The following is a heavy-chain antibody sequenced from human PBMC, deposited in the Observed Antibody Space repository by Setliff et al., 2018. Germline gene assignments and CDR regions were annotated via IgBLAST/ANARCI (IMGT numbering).Heavy chain of an antibody. Sequence: ASVKVSCKASGYSFTSYDINWVRLAAGQGLEWMGWVSPIDDGKLGYAQKFQGGVTITWVTSISTAYMELSSLRSEDTAVYYCVRVTSGRLDFDYWGQGTPVTVSS. V-gene: IGHV1-8*01. D-gene: IGHD6-19*01. CDR1: GYSFTSYD. CDR2: VSPIDDGKL. J-gene: IGHJ4*02. CDR3: VRVTSGRLDFDY.